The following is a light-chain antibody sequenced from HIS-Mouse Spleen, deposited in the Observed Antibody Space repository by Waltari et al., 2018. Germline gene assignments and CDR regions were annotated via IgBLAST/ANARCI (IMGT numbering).Light chain of an antibody. CDR2: EDS. Sequence: SYELTQPPSVSVSPGQTARITCSGDALPKKYAYWYQQKSGQAPVLVSYEDSKRPSGTPAGFSGSSSGTMATLTISGAQVEDEADYYCYSTDSSGNHRVFGGGTKLTVL. V-gene: IGLV3-10*01. CDR1: ALPKKY. CDR3: YSTDSSGNHRV. J-gene: IGLJ2*01.